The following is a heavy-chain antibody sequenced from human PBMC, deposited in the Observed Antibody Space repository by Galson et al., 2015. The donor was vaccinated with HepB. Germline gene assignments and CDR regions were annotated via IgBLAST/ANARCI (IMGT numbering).Heavy chain of an antibody. Sequence: SCKASGYTFTSYGISWVRQAPGQGLEWMGWISAYNGNTNYAQKLQGRVTMTTDTSTSTAYMELRSLRSDDTAVYYCARDPYYYGSGSSPTYYYYYYGMDVWGQGTTVTVSS. J-gene: IGHJ6*02. D-gene: IGHD3-10*01. CDR3: ARDPYYYGSGSSPTYYYYYYGMDV. V-gene: IGHV1-18*04. CDR2: ISAYNGNT. CDR1: GYTFTSYG.